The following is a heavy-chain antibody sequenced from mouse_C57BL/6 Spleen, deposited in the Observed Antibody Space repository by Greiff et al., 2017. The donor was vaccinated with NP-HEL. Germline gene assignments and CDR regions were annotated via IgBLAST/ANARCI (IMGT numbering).Heavy chain of an antibody. Sequence: VKLVESGPGLVAPSQSLSITCTVSGFSLTSYAISWVRQPPGKGLEWLGVIWTGGGTNYNSALKSRLSISKDNSKSQVFLKMNSLQTDDTARYYCARNYYGSSYYFDYWGQGTTLTVSS. J-gene: IGHJ2*01. CDR2: IWTGGGT. CDR3: ARNYYGSSYYFDY. D-gene: IGHD1-1*01. V-gene: IGHV2-9-1*01. CDR1: GFSLTSYA.